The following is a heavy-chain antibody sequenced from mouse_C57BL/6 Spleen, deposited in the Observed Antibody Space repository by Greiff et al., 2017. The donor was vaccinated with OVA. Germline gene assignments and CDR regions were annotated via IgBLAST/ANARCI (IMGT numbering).Heavy chain of an antibody. J-gene: IGHJ4*01. CDR1: GFTFSDYY. CDR2: LSNGGGST. CDR3: ARVYYSNYGGAMDY. D-gene: IGHD2-5*01. V-gene: IGHV5-12*01. Sequence: EVQGVESGGGLVQPGGSLKLSCAASGFTFSDYYMYWVRQTPEKRLEWVAYLSNGGGSTYYPDTVKGRFTISRDNAKNTLYLQMSRLKSEDTAMYYCARVYYSNYGGAMDYWGQGTSVTVSS.